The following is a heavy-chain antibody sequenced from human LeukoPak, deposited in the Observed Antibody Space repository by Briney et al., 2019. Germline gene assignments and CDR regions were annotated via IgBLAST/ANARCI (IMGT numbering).Heavy chain of an antibody. D-gene: IGHD3-22*01. J-gene: IGHJ4*02. Sequence: GGSLRLSCTASGLSLNNYALSWVRQVPGKGLEWVSASSSSDDGKWYAESVKGRFTISRDKSKNTLYLQMNSLRADDTAVYYCAKSPYYYDSSGYYFDYWGQGTLVTVSS. V-gene: IGHV3-23*01. CDR2: SSSSDDGK. CDR3: AKSPYYYDSSGYYFDY. CDR1: GLSLNNYA.